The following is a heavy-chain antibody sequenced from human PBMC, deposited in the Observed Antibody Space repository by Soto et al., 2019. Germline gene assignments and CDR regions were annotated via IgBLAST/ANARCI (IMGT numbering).Heavy chain of an antibody. D-gene: IGHD3-16*02. CDR1: GGIFSSYA. CDR2: INPIFGTS. J-gene: IGHJ5*02. Sequence: AAVPDSCKATGGIFSSYAISWVRQAPGQGREWVGGINPIFGTSNYAQKLHGRVTNTADDYTSTAYKELSSMRHEDKAVYNCAQSIVRPDSPLWWFDPWGQGTLVTVSS. V-gene: IGHV1-69*13. CDR3: AQSIVRPDSPLWWFDP.